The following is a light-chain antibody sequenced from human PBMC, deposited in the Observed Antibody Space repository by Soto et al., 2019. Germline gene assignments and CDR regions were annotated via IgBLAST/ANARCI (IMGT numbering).Light chain of an antibody. V-gene: IGLV2-23*02. Sequence: QSVLTQPASVSWSPGQSITISCTGTSSNVGSYKLVSWYQQHPGKAPNLMIFEVNKRPSGVSNRFSGSKSGNTASLTISGLKVEDEADYYCCSSGGSPTYVFGTGTKVIVL. J-gene: IGLJ1*01. CDR3: CSSGGSPTYV. CDR2: EVN. CDR1: SSNVGSYKL.